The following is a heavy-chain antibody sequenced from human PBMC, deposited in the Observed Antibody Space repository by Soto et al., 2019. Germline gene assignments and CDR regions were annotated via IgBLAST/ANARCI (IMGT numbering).Heavy chain of an antibody. D-gene: IGHD4-17*01. J-gene: IGHJ6*02. CDR3: ARTQYGDYQPGGGYYYGMDV. Sequence: QVQLVESGGGVVQPGRSLRLSCAASGFTFSSYGMHWVRQAPGKGLEWVAVIWYDGSNKYYADSVKGRFTISRDNSKNTLYLQMNSRRAEDTAVYYCARTQYGDYQPGGGYYYGMDVWGQGTTVTVSS. CDR1: GFTFSSYG. CDR2: IWYDGSNK. V-gene: IGHV3-33*01.